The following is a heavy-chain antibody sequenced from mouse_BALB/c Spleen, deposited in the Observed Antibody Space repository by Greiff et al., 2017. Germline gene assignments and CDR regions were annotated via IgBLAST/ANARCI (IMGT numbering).Heavy chain of an antibody. CDR2: ISYSGST. CDR3: ARWGGNYPLFDY. Sequence: EVKLQESGPGLVKPSQSLSLTCTVTGYSITSDYAWNWIRQFPGNKLEWMGYISYSGSTSYNPSLKSRISITRDTSKNQFFLQLNSVTTEDTATYYCARWGGNYPLFDYWGQGTTLTVSS. D-gene: IGHD2-1*01. V-gene: IGHV3-2*02. CDR1: GYSITSDYA. J-gene: IGHJ2*01.